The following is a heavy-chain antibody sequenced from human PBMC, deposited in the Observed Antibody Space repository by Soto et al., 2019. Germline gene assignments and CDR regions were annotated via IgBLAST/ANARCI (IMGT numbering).Heavy chain of an antibody. J-gene: IGHJ4*02. CDR2: INHSGST. V-gene: IGHV4-34*01. CDR3: ASSQLLWFGELAC. Sequence: PSETLSLTCAVYGGSFSGYYWTWIRQPPGTGLEWIGEINHSGSTNYNPSLKSRVTISVDTSKNQFSLKLSSVTAADTAVYYCASSQLLWFGELACWGQGTLVTVSS. D-gene: IGHD3-10*01. CDR1: GGSFSGYY.